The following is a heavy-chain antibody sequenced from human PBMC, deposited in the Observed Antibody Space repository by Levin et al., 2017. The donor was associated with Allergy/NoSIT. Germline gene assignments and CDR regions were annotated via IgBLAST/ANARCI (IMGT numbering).Heavy chain of an antibody. D-gene: IGHD7-27*01. CDR1: GGSITSGGYY. J-gene: IGHJ2*01. CDR2: IYYTGDT. Sequence: SCTVSGGSITSGGYYWTWVRQFPGKGLEWIGYIYYTGDTYYDPSLRSRVTISVDTSENQFSLGLTSVTAADTAVYFCARTLGKYWHFDVWGRGTLVTASS. CDR3: ARTLGKYWHFDV. V-gene: IGHV4-31*02.